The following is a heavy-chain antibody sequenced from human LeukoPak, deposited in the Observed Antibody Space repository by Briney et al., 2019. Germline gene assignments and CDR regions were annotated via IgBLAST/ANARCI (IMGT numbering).Heavy chain of an antibody. CDR1: GFTFSSYS. Sequence: GGPLRLSCAASGFTFSSYSMNWVRQAPGKGLEWVSSISSSSSYIYYADSVKGRFTISRDNAKNSLYLQMNSLRAEDTAVYYCARMNGGDFDYWGQGTLVTVSS. V-gene: IGHV3-21*01. CDR3: ARMNGGDFDY. J-gene: IGHJ4*02. D-gene: IGHD3-16*01. CDR2: ISSSSSYI.